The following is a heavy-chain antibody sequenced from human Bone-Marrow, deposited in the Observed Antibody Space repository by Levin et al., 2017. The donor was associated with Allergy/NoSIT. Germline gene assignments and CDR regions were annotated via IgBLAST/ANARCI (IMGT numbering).Heavy chain of an antibody. CDR3: TRGAGSYPWAVFDH. D-gene: IGHD3-10*01. V-gene: IGHV3-7*01. CDR2: INQDGSEI. CDR1: GFTFNYYW. Sequence: GGSLRLSCAASGFTFNYYWMTWVRQAPGKGLEWVANINQDGSEIYYVDSVKGRFTISRDNSEDTLYLQMNSLRPEDTGVYFCTRGAGSYPWAVFDHWGQGTLVTVSS. J-gene: IGHJ4*02.